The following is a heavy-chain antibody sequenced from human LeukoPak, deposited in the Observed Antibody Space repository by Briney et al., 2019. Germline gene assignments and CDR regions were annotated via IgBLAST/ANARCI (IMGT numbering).Heavy chain of an antibody. J-gene: IGHJ3*01. V-gene: IGHV1-18*01. Sequence: ASVNVSCKATGYTYISYGISWVRQAPGRGLAWMGLILAYNGNTNFAQKIQSRVTMTTDTATSTAYMELRSLRSDDPAVYYCARDHWAMVREVYDAFDFWGQGTMVTVSS. CDR1: GYTYISYG. CDR3: ARDHWAMVREVYDAFDF. D-gene: IGHD3-10*01. CDR2: ILAYNGNT.